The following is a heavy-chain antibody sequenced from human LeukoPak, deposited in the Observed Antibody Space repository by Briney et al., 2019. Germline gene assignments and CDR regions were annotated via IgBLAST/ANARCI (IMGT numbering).Heavy chain of an antibody. CDR2: ISGSGGST. V-gene: IGHV3-23*01. CDR1: VVTFSSYA. Sequence: GGSLRLSCAPSVVTFSSYAMSWARHAPGKGRGCVSAISGSGGSTYYADSVKGRFTISKDNSKNTLYLQMNSLRAEDTAVYYCAKAPYGLNWFDPWGQGTLVTVSS. D-gene: IGHD3/OR15-3a*01. CDR3: AKAPYGLNWFDP. J-gene: IGHJ5*02.